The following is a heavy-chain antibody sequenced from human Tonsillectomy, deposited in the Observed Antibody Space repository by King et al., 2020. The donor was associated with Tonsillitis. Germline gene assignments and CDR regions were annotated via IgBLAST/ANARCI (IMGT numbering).Heavy chain of an antibody. J-gene: IGHJ4*02. CDR1: GGSFSGYY. CDR2: INHSGST. V-gene: IGHV4-34*01. CDR3: ARGQPNYYGSGSYYKTPAYYFDY. D-gene: IGHD3-10*01. Sequence: VQLQQWGAGMLKPSETLSLPCAVYGGSFSGYYWSWIRQPPGKGLEWIGEINHSGSTNYNPSLKSRVTISVDTSKNQFSLKLSSVTAADTAVYYCARGQPNYYGSGSYYKTPAYYFDYWGQGTLVTVSS.